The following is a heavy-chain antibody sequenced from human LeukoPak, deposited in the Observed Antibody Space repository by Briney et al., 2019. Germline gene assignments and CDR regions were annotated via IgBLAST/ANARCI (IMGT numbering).Heavy chain of an antibody. J-gene: IGHJ4*02. Sequence: SETLSLTCAGYGGSFSGYYWSWIRQPPGKGLEWIGEINHSGSTNYNPSLKSRVTISVDTSKNQFSLKLSSVPAADTAVYYCARAQYSSGWYADYWGQGTLVTVSS. CDR3: ARAQYSSGWYADY. D-gene: IGHD6-19*01. V-gene: IGHV4-34*01. CDR1: GGSFSGYY. CDR2: INHSGST.